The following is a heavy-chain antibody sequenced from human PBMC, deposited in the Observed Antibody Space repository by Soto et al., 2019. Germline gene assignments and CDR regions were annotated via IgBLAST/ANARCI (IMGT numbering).Heavy chain of an antibody. CDR1: GFTFSNAW. CDR2: IKSKTDGGTT. J-gene: IGHJ4*02. D-gene: IGHD3-9*01. V-gene: IGHV3-15*01. Sequence: EVQLVESGGGLVKPGGSLRLSCAASGFTFSNAWMSWVRQAPGKGLEWGGRIKSKTDGGTTDYAAPVKGRFTISRDDSKNTLYLQMNSLKTEDTAVYYCTTDRHQLRYFDWLFNDFDYWGQGTLVTVSS. CDR3: TTDRHQLRYFDWLFNDFDY.